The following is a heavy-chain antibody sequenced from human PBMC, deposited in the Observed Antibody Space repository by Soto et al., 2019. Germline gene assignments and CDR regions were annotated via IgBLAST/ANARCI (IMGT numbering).Heavy chain of an antibody. J-gene: IGHJ4*03. CDR1: GERVYSYG. V-gene: IGHV1-18*01. CDR2: ISAYNGNT. D-gene: IGHD6-19*01. Sequence: IGCEACGERVYSYGIGGSLQETGKRLEWMGWISAYNGNTNYAQKLQGRVAMTTDPSTSTAYMELGSLRSDDTAVYYCARFLFGIAVAVAGSPALDYWGQGNL. CDR3: ARFLFGIAVAVAGSPALDY.